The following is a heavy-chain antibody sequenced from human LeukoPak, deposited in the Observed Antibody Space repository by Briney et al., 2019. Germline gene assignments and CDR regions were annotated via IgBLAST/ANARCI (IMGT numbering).Heavy chain of an antibody. CDR3: AKDHFSSWYSDWFDP. D-gene: IGHD6-13*01. Sequence: GRSLRLSCAASGFTFSSYAMSWVRQAPGKGLEWVSAISGSGGSTYYADSVKGRFTISKDNSKNTLYLQMNSLRAEDTAVYYCAKDHFSSWYSDWFDPWGQGTLVTVSS. J-gene: IGHJ5*02. V-gene: IGHV3-23*01. CDR2: ISGSGGST. CDR1: GFTFSSYA.